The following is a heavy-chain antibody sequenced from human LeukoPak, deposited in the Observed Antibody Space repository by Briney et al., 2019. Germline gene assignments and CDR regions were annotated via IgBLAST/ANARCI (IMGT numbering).Heavy chain of an antibody. CDR1: GFTFSSYS. J-gene: IGHJ4*02. CDR2: ISGSGGTA. D-gene: IGHD3-22*01. CDR3: AKDRAMIRPTYFDY. Sequence: GGSLRLSCAASGFTFSSYSMTWVRQTPGKGLEWVSTISGSGGTAYYADSVKGRFTISRDNSKNTLYLQVNTLRAEDTAVYYCAKDRAMIRPTYFDYWGQGTLVTVSS. V-gene: IGHV3-23*01.